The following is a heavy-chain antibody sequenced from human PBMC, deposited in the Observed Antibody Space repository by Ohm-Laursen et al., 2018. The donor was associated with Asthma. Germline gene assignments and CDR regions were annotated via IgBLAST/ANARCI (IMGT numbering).Heavy chain of an antibody. Sequence: SLRLSCAASGFTFDDYAMHWVRQAPGKGLEWVSGISWNSGSIGYADSVKGRFTISRDNAKNSLYLQMNSLRAEDTAVYYCARELFVLENYYYYGMDVWGQGTTVTVSS. V-gene: IGHV3-9*01. CDR3: ARELFVLENYYYYGMDV. CDR2: ISWNSGSI. J-gene: IGHJ6*02. D-gene: IGHD1-1*01. CDR1: GFTFDDYA.